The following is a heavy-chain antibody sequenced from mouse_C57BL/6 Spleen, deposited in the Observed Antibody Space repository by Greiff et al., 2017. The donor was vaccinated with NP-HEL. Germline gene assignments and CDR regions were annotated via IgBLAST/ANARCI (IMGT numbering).Heavy chain of an antibody. CDR1: GYTFTSYG. Sequence: VQLQQSGAELARPGASVKLSCKASGYTFTSYGISWVKQRTGQGLEWIGEIYPRSGNTYYNEKFKGKATPTADKSSSTAYMGLRSLTAEDAAVYFWARSGGSSYDWYFEVWGTGTTVTVAS. J-gene: IGHJ1*03. CDR2: IYPRSGNT. CDR3: ARSGGSSYDWYFEV. D-gene: IGHD1-1*01. V-gene: IGHV1-81*01.